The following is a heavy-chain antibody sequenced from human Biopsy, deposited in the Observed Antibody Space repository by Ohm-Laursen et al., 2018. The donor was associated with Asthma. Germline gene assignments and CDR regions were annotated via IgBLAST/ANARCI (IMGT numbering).Heavy chain of an antibody. CDR1: GYNFISFA. CDR3: ARTYYDFLTGQVKDVFGV. V-gene: IGHV1-3*04. Sequence: GSSVKVSCKASGYNFISFAIHWVRQAPGQRLEWMGWVNTGKGDTKYSQKFQGRVTITRDTSASTAYMELRSLRSDDTATYYCARTYYDFLTGQVKDVFGVWGQGTMVTVSS. CDR2: VNTGKGDT. D-gene: IGHD3-9*01. J-gene: IGHJ3*01.